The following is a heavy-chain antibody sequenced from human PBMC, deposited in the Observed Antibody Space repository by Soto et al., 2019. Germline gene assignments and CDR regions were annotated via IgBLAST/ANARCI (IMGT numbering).Heavy chain of an antibody. CDR3: AKDFLPGSYFDYYFDY. J-gene: IGHJ4*02. CDR2: ISGSGGST. Sequence: GGSLRLSCAASGFTFSSYAMSWVRQAPGKGLEWVSAISGSGGSTYYADSVKGRFTISRDNSKNTLYLQMNSLRAEDTAVYYCAKDFLPGSYFDYYFDYWGQGTLVTVSS. V-gene: IGHV3-23*01. CDR1: GFTFSSYA. D-gene: IGHD3-10*01.